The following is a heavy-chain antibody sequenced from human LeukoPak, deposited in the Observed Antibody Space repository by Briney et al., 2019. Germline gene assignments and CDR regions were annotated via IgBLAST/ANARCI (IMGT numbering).Heavy chain of an antibody. Sequence: GASVKVSCKASGYTFTTYALTWVRQAPGQGLEWMGWINTHTGRPSYAQDFTGRFVFSLDSSVSTAYLQISRLQTGDTAVYYCARLYSDLLTGPGYWSQGTLLTVSS. J-gene: IGHJ4*02. D-gene: IGHD3-9*01. CDR2: INTHTGRP. CDR3: ARLYSDLLTGPGY. CDR1: GYTFTTYA. V-gene: IGHV7-4-1*02.